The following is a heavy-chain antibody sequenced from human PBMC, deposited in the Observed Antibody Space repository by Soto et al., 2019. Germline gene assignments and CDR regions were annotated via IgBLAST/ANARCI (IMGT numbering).Heavy chain of an antibody. Sequence: PSETLSLTCTVSGGSISSYYWSWIRQPPGKGLEWIGYIYYSGSTNYNPSLKSRVTISVDTSKNQFSLKLSSVTAADTAVYYCARDTYSSGWYRAFDIWGQGTMVTVSS. J-gene: IGHJ3*02. CDR1: GGSISSYY. D-gene: IGHD6-19*01. V-gene: IGHV4-59*01. CDR2: IYYSGST. CDR3: ARDTYSSGWYRAFDI.